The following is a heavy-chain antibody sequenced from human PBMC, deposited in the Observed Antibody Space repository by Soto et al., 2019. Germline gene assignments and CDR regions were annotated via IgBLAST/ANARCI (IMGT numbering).Heavy chain of an antibody. CDR2: ISYDGSNK. CDR1: GFTLSSYG. Sequence: QVQLVESGGGVVQPGRSLRLSCAASGFTLSSYGMHWVRQAPGKGLEWVAVISYDGSNKYYADSVKGRFTISRDNSKNTLYLQMNSLRAEDTAVYYCANNGAAPYGMDVWGQGTTVTVSS. CDR3: ANNGAAPYGMDV. V-gene: IGHV3-30*18. D-gene: IGHD1-26*01. J-gene: IGHJ6*02.